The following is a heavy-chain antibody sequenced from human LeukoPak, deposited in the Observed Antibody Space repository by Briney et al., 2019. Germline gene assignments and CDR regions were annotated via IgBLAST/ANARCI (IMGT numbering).Heavy chain of an antibody. CDR3: ARGAPGSYCSGGSCPYFDY. J-gene: IGHJ4*02. V-gene: IGHV1-8*01. CDR1: GYTFTSYD. CDR2: VNPNSGHT. Sequence: GASVKVSCKASGYTFTSYDINWVRQATGQGLEWVGWVNPNSGHTGYAQEFQGRVTMTRNTSISTAYMDLSSLRSEDTAVYYCARGAPGSYCSGGSCPYFDYWGLGTLVSVSS. D-gene: IGHD2-15*01.